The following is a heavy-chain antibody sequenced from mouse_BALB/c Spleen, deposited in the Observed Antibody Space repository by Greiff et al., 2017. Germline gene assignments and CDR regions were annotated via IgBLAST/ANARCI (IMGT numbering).Heavy chain of an antibody. J-gene: IGHJ2*01. V-gene: IGHV6-6*02. D-gene: IGHD1-1*01. CDR1: GFTFSNYW. CDR2: IRLKSNNYAT. Sequence: EVQVVESGGGLVQPGGSMKLSCVASGFTFSNYWMNWVRQSPEKGLEWVAEIRLKSNNYATHYAESVKGRFTISRDDSKSSVYLQMNNLRAEDTGIYYCTTDYYGSSYFDYWGQGTTLTVSS. CDR3: TTDYYGSSYFDY.